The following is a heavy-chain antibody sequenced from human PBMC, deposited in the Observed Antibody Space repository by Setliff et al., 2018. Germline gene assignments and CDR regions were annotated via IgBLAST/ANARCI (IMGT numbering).Heavy chain of an antibody. CDR3: ARDLGHGGDSDY. Sequence: SETLSLTCAVYGGSFSGYYWSWIRQPPGKGLEWVGNIGHTGSINYNPSLKSRLTISRDTSKNQVSLKLNSVTATDTAVYYCARDLGHGGDSDYWGQGTLVTVSS. D-gene: IGHD2-21*02. CDR2: IGHTGSI. V-gene: IGHV4-34*01. CDR1: GGSFSGYY. J-gene: IGHJ4*02.